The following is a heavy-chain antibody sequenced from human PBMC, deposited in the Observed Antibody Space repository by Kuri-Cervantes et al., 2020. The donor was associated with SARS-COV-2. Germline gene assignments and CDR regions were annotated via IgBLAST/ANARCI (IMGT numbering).Heavy chain of an antibody. J-gene: IGHJ4*02. D-gene: IGHD6-19*01. V-gene: IGHV5-51*01. CDR2: IYPGDSDT. Sequence: GETLKISGKGSGYRFTTFWIGWVRQLPGKGLEWMGIIYPGDSDTKYSPSFQGQVTISADKSISTAYLQWSSLKASDTAMYYCARLSGWYKNGDYWGQGTLVTVSS. CDR1: GYRFTTFW. CDR3: ARLSGWYKNGDY.